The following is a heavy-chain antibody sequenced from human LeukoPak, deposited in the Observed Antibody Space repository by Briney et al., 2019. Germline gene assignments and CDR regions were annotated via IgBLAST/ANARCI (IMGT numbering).Heavy chain of an antibody. V-gene: IGHV3-53*01. CDR2: IYSGGST. Sequence: GGSLRLSCAASGFTVSSNYMSWVRQAPGKGLEWVSVIYSGGSTYYADSVKGRFTISRDNSKNTLYLQMNSLRAEDTAVYYCARVRYYGSGSWTAQYYFDYWGQGTLVTVSS. CDR3: ARVRYYGSGSWTAQYYFDY. D-gene: IGHD3-10*01. CDR1: GFTVSSNY. J-gene: IGHJ4*02.